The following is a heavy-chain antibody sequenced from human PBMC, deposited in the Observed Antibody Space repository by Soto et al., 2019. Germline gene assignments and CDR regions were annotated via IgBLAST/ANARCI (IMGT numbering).Heavy chain of an antibody. V-gene: IGHV3-64D*08. CDR2: ISGNGGAT. CDR1: GFIFENFA. J-gene: IGHJ4*02. Sequence: EVQLVESGGGLVQPGGSLRLTCSPSGFIFENFAMHWLRQAPGRGLEYVSSISGNGGATHHADSVRGRFTISRDNSKSILFLQMSSLRPEDTAFYYCVKDYGRHWNYVFDFWGQGTLVTVSP. D-gene: IGHD1-7*01. CDR3: VKDYGRHWNYVFDF.